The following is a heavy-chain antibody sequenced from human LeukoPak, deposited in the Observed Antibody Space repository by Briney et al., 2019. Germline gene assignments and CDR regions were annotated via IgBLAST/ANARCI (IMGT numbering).Heavy chain of an antibody. D-gene: IGHD3-22*01. J-gene: IGHJ6*02. CDR1: GYSISSGYY. Sequence: SETLSLTCTVSGYSISSGYYWGWIRQPPGKGLEGIGSIYHSGSTYYNPSLKRRVTISVDTSKNQFSLKLSSVTAADTAVYYCARDPTYYYDSSGYHYGMDVWGQGTTVTVSS. CDR2: IYHSGST. V-gene: IGHV4-38-2*02. CDR3: ARDPTYYYDSSGYHYGMDV.